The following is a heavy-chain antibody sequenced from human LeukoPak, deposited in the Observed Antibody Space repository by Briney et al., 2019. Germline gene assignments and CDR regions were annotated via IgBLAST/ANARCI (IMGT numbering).Heavy chain of an antibody. J-gene: IGHJ4*02. Sequence: ASVKVSCKASGYSFTNQDMHWVRQAPGQSLEWMGCINPGNGDTKYSQEFQGRVTITSDTSATTAYMELSSLSSEDKAVYYCTLYNYWGQGTVVTVSS. CDR1: GYSFTNQD. CDR3: TLYNY. V-gene: IGHV1-3*03. D-gene: IGHD1-14*01. CDR2: INPGNGDT.